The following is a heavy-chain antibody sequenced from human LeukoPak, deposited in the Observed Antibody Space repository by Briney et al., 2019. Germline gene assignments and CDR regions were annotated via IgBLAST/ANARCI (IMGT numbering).Heavy chain of an antibody. CDR1: GLTFSDYY. CDR3: ATDGAGFDT. Sequence: GGSLRLSCAASGLTFSDYYMSWIRQAPGKGLEWLSYINIGGTNTHYADSVKGRFTISRDNAKKSLYLEMTNLRAEDTAVYYCATDGAGFDTWGQGVPVTVSS. J-gene: IGHJ5*02. V-gene: IGHV3-11*01. CDR2: INIGGTNT.